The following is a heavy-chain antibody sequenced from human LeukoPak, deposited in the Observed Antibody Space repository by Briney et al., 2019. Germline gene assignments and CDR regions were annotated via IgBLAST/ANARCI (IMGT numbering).Heavy chain of an antibody. D-gene: IGHD5-12*01. CDR3: ARAPVDIVARSPTNFDY. J-gene: IGHJ4*02. CDR2: IYYSGST. CDR1: GGSISSGGYY. V-gene: IGHV4-31*03. Sequence: SETLSLTCTVSGGSISSGGYYWSWIRQHPGKGLEWIGYIYYSGSTYYNPSLKSRVTISVDTSKNQFSLKLSSVTAADTAVYYCARAPVDIVARSPTNFDYWGQGTLVTVSS.